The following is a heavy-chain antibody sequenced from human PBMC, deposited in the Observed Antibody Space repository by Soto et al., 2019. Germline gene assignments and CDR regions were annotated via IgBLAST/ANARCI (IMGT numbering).Heavy chain of an antibody. CDR2: IIPIFGTA. V-gene: IGHV1-69*12. Sequence: QVQLVQSGAEVKKPGSSVKVSCKASGGTFSSYAISWVRQAPGQGLEWMGGIIPIFGTADYAQKFQGRVTLXAXDXXSTAYMELSSLRSEETAVYYCAGVETQRYYYGLDVWGQGTTVTVSS. J-gene: IGHJ6*02. D-gene: IGHD2-21*01. CDR1: GGTFSSYA. CDR3: AGVETQRYYYGLDV.